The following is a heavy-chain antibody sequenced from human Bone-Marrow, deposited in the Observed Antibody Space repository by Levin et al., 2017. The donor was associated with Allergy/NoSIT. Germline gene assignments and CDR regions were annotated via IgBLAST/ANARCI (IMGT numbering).Heavy chain of an antibody. CDR2: VYSGGTT. Sequence: GGSLRLSCAASGFTVTSSFMNWVRQAPRKGLEWVSVVYSGGTTYYADSVKGRFTISRDNSKNTLYLQMNSLRAEDSAVYCCAKGDFTSGPYRSDAFDVWGQGTVVTVSS. D-gene: IGHD3-10*01. CDR3: AKGDFTSGPYRSDAFDV. J-gene: IGHJ3*01. CDR1: GFTVTSSF. V-gene: IGHV3-66*01.